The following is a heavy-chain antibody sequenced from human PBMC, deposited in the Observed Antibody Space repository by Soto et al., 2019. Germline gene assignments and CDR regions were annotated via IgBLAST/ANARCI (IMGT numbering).Heavy chain of an antibody. V-gene: IGHV4-30-4*01. CDR3: ARHSSSWVGGRLSAAFDI. D-gene: IGHD6-13*01. Sequence: QVQLQESGPGLVKPSQTLSLTCTVSGGSISSGDYYWHWIRQPPGKGLECIGYIYYSGSTYYNPSLKSRVTISVDTSKNQFSLKLSSVTAADTAVYYCARHSSSWVGGRLSAAFDIWGQGTMVTVSS. CDR2: IYYSGST. CDR1: GGSISSGDYY. J-gene: IGHJ3*02.